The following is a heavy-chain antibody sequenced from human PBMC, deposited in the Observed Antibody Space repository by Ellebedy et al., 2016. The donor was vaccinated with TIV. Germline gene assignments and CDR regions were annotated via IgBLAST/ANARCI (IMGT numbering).Heavy chain of an antibody. Sequence: SVKVSCKASGGTFNSHAISWVRQAPGQGLEWMGGITGMFRTVNYAQKFQGRVTITADEFMTTAYMELCSLRSEDTAVYYCARGGAYYHRYFDDWGQGTLVTVSS. J-gene: IGHJ4*02. CDR2: ITGMFRTV. D-gene: IGHD3-10*01. V-gene: IGHV1-69*13. CDR1: GGTFNSHA. CDR3: ARGGAYYHRYFDD.